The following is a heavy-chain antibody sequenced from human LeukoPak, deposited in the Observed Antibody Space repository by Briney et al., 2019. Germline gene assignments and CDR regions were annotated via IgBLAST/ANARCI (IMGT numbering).Heavy chain of an antibody. D-gene: IGHD6-19*01. V-gene: IGHV3-30*04. CDR2: ISHDGSNK. Sequence: PGGSLRLSCAASGFTFSSYAMHWVRQAPGKGLEWVAVISHDGSNKYYADSVKGRFTISRDNSKNTLYLQMNSLRAEDTAVYYCARATAVAVDFDYWGQGTLVTVSS. CDR3: ARATAVAVDFDY. CDR1: GFTFSSYA. J-gene: IGHJ4*02.